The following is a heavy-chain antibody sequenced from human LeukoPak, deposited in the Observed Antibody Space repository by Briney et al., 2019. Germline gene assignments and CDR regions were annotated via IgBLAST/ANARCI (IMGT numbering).Heavy chain of an antibody. CDR1: GYTFTSYD. CDR2: INPNSGGT. J-gene: IGHJ4*02. D-gene: IGHD3-9*01. V-gene: IGHV1-2*04. Sequence: ASVKVSCKASGYTFTSYDINWVRQATGQGLEWMGWINPNSGGTNYAQKFQGWVTMTRDTSISTAYMELSRLRSDDTAVYYCARSDILTGYSFDYWGQGTLVTVSS. CDR3: ARSDILTGYSFDY.